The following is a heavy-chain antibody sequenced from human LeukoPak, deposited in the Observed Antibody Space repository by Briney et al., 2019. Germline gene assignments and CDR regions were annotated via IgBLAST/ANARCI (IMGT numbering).Heavy chain of an antibody. CDR2: IKQGGSEK. CDR3: ARDEPLVVVPAAVPIFDY. CDR1: GFTFSSYW. D-gene: IGHD2-2*02. Sequence: GGSLRLSCAASGFTFSSYWMSWVRQAPGKGLEWVANIKQGGSEKYYMDSVKGRFTISRDNAKNSLYLQMNSLRAEDTAVYYCARDEPLVVVPAAVPIFDYWGQGTLVTVSS. J-gene: IGHJ4*02. V-gene: IGHV3-7*01.